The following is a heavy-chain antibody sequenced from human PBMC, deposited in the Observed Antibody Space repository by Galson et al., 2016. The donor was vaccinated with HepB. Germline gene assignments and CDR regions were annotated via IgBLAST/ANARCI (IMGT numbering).Heavy chain of an antibody. D-gene: IGHD1-14*01. V-gene: IGHV3-13*01. CDR2: IGTAGDT. J-gene: IGHJ6*02. CDR1: GFTFSRYD. Sequence: SLRLSCAASGFTFSRYDMHWVRHVTGKGLGWVSAIGTAGDTYYPGSVKGRFTISRENAKNSLYLQMNSLRDEDTAVYYCARDGGGTGGYYYYAMDVWGQGTTVTVSS. CDR3: ARDGGGTGGYYYYAMDV.